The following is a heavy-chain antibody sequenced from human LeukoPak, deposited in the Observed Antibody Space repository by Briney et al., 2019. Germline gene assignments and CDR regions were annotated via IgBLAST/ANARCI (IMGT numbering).Heavy chain of an antibody. CDR2: IYYSGST. CDR1: GGSISSSSYY. V-gene: IGHV4-39*01. CDR3: ARQEGRTTGWYVH. Sequence: SETLSLTCTVSGGSISSSSYYWGWIRQPPGKGLEWIGSIYYSGSTYYNPSLKSRVTISVDTSKNEFSLNLNSVTAADTAIYYCARQEGRTTGWYVHWGQGTLVTVSS. D-gene: IGHD6-19*01. J-gene: IGHJ4*02.